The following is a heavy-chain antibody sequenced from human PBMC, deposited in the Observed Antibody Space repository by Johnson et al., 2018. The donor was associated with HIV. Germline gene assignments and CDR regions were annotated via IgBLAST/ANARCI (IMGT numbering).Heavy chain of an antibody. J-gene: IGHJ3*02. Sequence: VQLVESGGGLVQPGGSLRLSCAASGFTFSSYAMSWVRQAPGKGLEWVSAISGSGGSTYYAASVKCRFTIARDNAKNSLYVQMNNLRAEDTAVYYCARDGSSSSWNAFDIWGQGTMVTVSS. V-gene: IGHV3-23*04. D-gene: IGHD6-6*01. CDR1: GFTFSSYA. CDR2: ISGSGGST. CDR3: ARDGSSSSWNAFDI.